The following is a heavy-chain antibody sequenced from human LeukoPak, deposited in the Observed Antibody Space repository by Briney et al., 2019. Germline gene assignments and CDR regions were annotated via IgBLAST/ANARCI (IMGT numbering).Heavy chain of an antibody. Sequence: GGSMRLSCAASGFIFDDYTMHWVRQAPGKGLEWVSLISWDGGSTYYADSVKGRFTISRDNSKNSLYLQMNSLRTEDTALYYCAKGDYDSSGYYPTFDYWGQGTLVTVSS. CDR3: AKGDYDSSGYYPTFDY. J-gene: IGHJ4*02. D-gene: IGHD3-22*01. CDR1: GFIFDDYT. CDR2: ISWDGGST. V-gene: IGHV3-43*01.